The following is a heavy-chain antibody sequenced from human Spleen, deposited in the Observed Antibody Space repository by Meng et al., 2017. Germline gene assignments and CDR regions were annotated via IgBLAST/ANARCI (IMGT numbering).Heavy chain of an antibody. V-gene: IGHV4-39*01. J-gene: IGHJ5*02. CDR3: VRSSGWVRTGFDP. CDR1: GGSISTSGSY. D-gene: IGHD6-19*01. Sequence: QPQLQESGPGLVKPSEALSLTCSVSGGSISTSGSYWGWIRQPPGKGLEWIGSIGHSGIRYYTPSLKSRVTVSIDTSKSQFSLKLTSVTAADTAVYYCVRSSGWVRTGFDPWGQGTLVTVSS. CDR2: IGHSGIR.